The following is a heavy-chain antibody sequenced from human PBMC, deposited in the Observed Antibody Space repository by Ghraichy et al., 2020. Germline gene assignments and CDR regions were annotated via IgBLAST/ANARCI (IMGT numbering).Heavy chain of an antibody. Sequence: LSLTCAASGFTFSSYGMHWVRQAPGKGLEWVAVIWYDGSNKYYADSVKGRFTISRDNSKNTLYLQMNSLRAEDTAVYYCARAQKSVRGGYYYGMDVWGQGTTVTVSS. CDR1: GFTFSSYG. V-gene: IGHV3-33*01. CDR2: IWYDGSNK. D-gene: IGHD3-10*01. J-gene: IGHJ6*02. CDR3: ARAQKSVRGGYYYGMDV.